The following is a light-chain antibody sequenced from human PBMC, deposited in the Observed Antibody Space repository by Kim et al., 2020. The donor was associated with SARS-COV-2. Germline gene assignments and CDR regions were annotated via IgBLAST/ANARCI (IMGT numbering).Light chain of an antibody. J-gene: IGKJ4*01. CDR3: QQYDNSLLT. CDR1: RSVSRNS. V-gene: IGKV3-20*01. CDR2: GVS. Sequence: SPGEKATLSCRASRSVSRNSLGWYQQKPGQAPRLIIDGVSIRATGVPDRFSGSGAGKDFTLTINRLAPEDFAVYFCQQYDNSLLTFGGGTKVDIK.